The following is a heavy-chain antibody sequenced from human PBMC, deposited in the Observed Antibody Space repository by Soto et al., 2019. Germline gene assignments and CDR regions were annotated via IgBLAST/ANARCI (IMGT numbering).Heavy chain of an antibody. CDR3: AKDGRRVGPTLNWLDS. CDR2: ISGSGTAT. D-gene: IGHD1-26*01. V-gene: IGHV3-23*01. Sequence: EVKLLESGGGLVQPGGSMRLSCEASGFPFWTYSMSWVRQAPRKGLEWVSGISGSGTATYYTDSVKGRFTISRDNSKNTLYLQMNGLRVEDTAKYFCAKDGRRVGPTLNWLDSWGQGTQVTVTS. J-gene: IGHJ5*01. CDR1: GFPFWTYS.